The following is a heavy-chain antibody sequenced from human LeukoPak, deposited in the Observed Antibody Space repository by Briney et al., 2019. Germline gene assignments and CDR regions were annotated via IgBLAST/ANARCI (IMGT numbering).Heavy chain of an antibody. Sequence: GGSLRLSCAASGFTFSSYGMSWVRQAPGKGPEWVSTISDSGRQTFYADSVKGRFTISRDNSKNTLFLQVNSLRVEDTAVYYCATEKGDSPDYWGQGTLVTVSS. CDR3: ATEKGDSPDY. D-gene: IGHD2-21*01. CDR2: ISDSGRQT. J-gene: IGHJ4*02. CDR1: GFTFSSYG. V-gene: IGHV3-23*01.